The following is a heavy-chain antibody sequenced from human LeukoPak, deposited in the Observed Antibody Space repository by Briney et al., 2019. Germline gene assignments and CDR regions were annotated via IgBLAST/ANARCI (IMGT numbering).Heavy chain of an antibody. Sequence: GGSLRLSCAASGFTFTRFAMYWVRQAPGKGLDWVAVISYDGSNKYYADSVKGRFTISRDNSKNTLDLQMNSLRAEDTAVFYCARDRYGMDVWGQGATVTVSS. CDR2: ISYDGSNK. CDR3: ARDRYGMDV. V-gene: IGHV3-30-3*01. J-gene: IGHJ6*02. CDR1: GFTFTRFA.